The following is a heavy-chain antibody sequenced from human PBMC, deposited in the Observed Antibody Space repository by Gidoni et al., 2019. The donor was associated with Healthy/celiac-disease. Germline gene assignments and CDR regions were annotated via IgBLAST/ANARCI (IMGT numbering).Heavy chain of an antibody. Sequence: EVQLVESGGGLVQPGGSLRLSCAAPGFTFSSYSMNWVRQAPGKGLEWVSYISSSRSTIYYADSVKGRFTISRDNAKNSLYLQMNSLRDEDTAVYYCARVHPLKTISHYWGQGTLVTVSS. J-gene: IGHJ4*02. CDR1: GFTFSSYS. D-gene: IGHD3-3*01. V-gene: IGHV3-48*02. CDR3: ARVHPLKTISHY. CDR2: ISSSRSTI.